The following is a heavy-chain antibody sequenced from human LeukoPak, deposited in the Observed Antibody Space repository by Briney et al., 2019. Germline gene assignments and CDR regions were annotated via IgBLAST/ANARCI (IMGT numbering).Heavy chain of an antibody. J-gene: IGHJ5*02. Sequence: ASVKVSCKASGYTFTSYDINWVRQATGQGLEWMGWMNPNNGNTDYSQKFQDRVNMTGDNSISTVYMELSGLRSEDTAIYYCAGGWEPYDYWFDPWGQGTLVTVSS. CDR1: GYTFTSYD. CDR2: MNPNNGNT. CDR3: AGGWEPYDYWFDP. D-gene: IGHD1-14*01. V-gene: IGHV1-8*02.